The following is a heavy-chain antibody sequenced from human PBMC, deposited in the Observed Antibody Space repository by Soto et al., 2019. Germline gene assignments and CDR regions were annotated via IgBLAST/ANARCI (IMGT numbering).Heavy chain of an antibody. J-gene: IGHJ5*02. V-gene: IGHV1-69*15. CDR2: IIPIFGTR. Sequence: QVQLVQSGAEVKKPGSSVKVSCKASGGTFSNYAITWVRQAPGQGLEWLGRIIPIFGTRDYAQKFQGRVTITADDSPTTAYMELSSLRAHQTAGYYCAKDGGREGYFGNWFDPWAQGNLVTVSS. CDR1: GGTFSNYA. D-gene: IGHD2-15*01. CDR3: AKDGGREGYFGNWFDP.